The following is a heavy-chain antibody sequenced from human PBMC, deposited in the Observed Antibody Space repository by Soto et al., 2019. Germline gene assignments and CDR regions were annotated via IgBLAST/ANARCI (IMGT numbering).Heavy chain of an antibody. D-gene: IGHD4-17*01. CDR3: ARGRLLRRLSGMDV. CDR2: IIPILGIA. J-gene: IGHJ6*02. CDR1: GGTFSSYT. V-gene: IGHV1-69*02. Sequence: SVKVSCKASGGTFSSYTISWVRQAPGQGLERMGRIIPILGIANYAQKFQGRVTITADKSTSTAYMELSSLKASDTAMYYCARGRLLRRLSGMDVWGQGTTVTVSS.